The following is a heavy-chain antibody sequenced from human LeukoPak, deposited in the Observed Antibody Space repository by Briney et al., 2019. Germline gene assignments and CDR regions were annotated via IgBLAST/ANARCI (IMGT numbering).Heavy chain of an antibody. D-gene: IGHD6-19*01. CDR3: ASWPGGWYGEDT. Sequence: GGSLRLSCAASGVTVSNNFMSWVRQAPGKGLEWVSVIYGGGSTYYADSVKGRFTISRDTSKNTLYLQMNSLRAEDTAVYYCASWPGGWYGEDTWGQGTLVTVSS. J-gene: IGHJ5*02. CDR1: GVTVSNNF. V-gene: IGHV3-53*01. CDR2: IYGGGST.